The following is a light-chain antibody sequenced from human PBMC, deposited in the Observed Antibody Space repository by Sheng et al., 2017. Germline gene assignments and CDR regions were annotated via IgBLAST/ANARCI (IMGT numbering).Light chain of an antibody. CDR1: QSVSGTY. CDR3: QHYDSSPGT. Sequence: EIVLTQSPGTLSLSPGERATLSCRASQSVSGTYLAWYQQKAGQTPRLLIYAASSRATGIPDRFSGSGSGTDFTLTISRLEPEDFAVYYCQHYDSSPGTFGPGTKVDI. V-gene: IGKV3-20*01. CDR2: AAS. J-gene: IGKJ3*01.